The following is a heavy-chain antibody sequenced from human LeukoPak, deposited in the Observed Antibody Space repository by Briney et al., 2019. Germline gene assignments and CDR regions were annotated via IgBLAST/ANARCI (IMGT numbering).Heavy chain of an antibody. D-gene: IGHD6-13*01. J-gene: IGHJ4*02. CDR3: ARTGYSSTWSPLNHFDY. Sequence: ASETLSLTCTVSGGSISSYYWSWIRQPPGKGLEWIGYIYYSGSTNYNPSLKSRVTISVDTSKNQFSLKLSSPTAADTATYYCARTGYSSTWSPLNHFDYWGQGLLVTVST. CDR1: GGSISSYY. V-gene: IGHV4-59*08. CDR2: IYYSGST.